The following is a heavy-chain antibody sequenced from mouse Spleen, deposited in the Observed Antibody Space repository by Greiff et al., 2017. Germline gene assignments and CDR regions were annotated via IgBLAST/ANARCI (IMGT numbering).Heavy chain of an antibody. CDR2: IDPETGGT. Sequence: VQLVESGAELVRPGASVTLSCKASGYTFTDYEMHWVKQTPVHGLEWIGAIDPETGGTAYNQKFKGKAILTADKSSSTAYMELRSLTSEDSAVYYCNCYFDYWGQGTTLTVSS. CDR3: NCYFDY. CDR1: GYTFTDYE. J-gene: IGHJ2*01. V-gene: IGHV1-15*01.